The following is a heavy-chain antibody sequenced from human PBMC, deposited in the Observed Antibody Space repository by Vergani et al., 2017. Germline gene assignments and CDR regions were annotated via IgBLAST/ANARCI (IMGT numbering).Heavy chain of an antibody. D-gene: IGHD5-12*01. V-gene: IGHV3-23*01. J-gene: IGHJ4*02. Sequence: EVQLLESGGSLKQPGGSVRLSCAASGFTFSTYGMHWVRQAPGKGLEWVSALTGGGGSTYYAASFKGRFIIYRDKSRDTLYLQMNSLRPEVPATDYCVRVAASYDNLFDSWGKGTLVTVS. CDR3: VRVAASYDNLFDS. CDR1: GFTFSTYG. CDR2: LTGGGGST.